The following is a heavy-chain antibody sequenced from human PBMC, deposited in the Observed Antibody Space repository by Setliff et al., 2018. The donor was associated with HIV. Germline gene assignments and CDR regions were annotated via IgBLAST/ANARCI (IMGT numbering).Heavy chain of an antibody. D-gene: IGHD2-15*01. Sequence: ASVKVSCKASGFTFTEYYIHWVRQAPGQGLEWMGRINPNSGGTNYAQKFQGRVTMTRDTSISTAYMELSRLRSDDTAVYYCARGREIGEYCSGGGCYQDYWGQGTLVTVSS. CDR2: INPNSGGT. CDR3: ARGREIGEYCSGGGCYQDY. CDR1: GFTFTEYY. J-gene: IGHJ4*02. V-gene: IGHV1-2*06.